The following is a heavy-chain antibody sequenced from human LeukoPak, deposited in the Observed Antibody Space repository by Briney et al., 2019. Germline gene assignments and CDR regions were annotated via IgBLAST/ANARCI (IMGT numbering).Heavy chain of an antibody. Sequence: SETLSLTCTVSGGSISSGDYYWSWIRQPPGKGLEWIGYIYYSGSTYYNPSLKSRVTISVDTSKNQFSLKLGSVTAADMAVYYCASSIAAAGTSFDYWGQGTLVTVSS. J-gene: IGHJ4*02. D-gene: IGHD6-13*01. CDR2: IYYSGST. V-gene: IGHV4-30-4*01. CDR3: ASSIAAAGTSFDY. CDR1: GGSISSGDYY.